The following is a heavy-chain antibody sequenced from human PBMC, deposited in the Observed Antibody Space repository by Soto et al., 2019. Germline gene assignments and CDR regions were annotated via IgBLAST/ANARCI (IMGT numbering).Heavy chain of an antibody. CDR1: GFTVSSYW. CDR3: ARGARNFYYFDY. J-gene: IGHJ4*02. Sequence: EVQLVESGGGLVQPGGSQRFSCAASGFTVSSYWMHWVRQAPGKGLVWVSRINGDGSSTNYADFVKGRFTISRDNDKNTLYLQINSLRAEDTAVYYCARGARNFYYFDYWGQGALVTVSS. CDR2: INGDGSST. V-gene: IGHV3-74*01. D-gene: IGHD1-7*01.